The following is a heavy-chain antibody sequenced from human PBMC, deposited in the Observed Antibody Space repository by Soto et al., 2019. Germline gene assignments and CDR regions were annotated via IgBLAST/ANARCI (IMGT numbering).Heavy chain of an antibody. V-gene: IGHV3-9*01. CDR3: AKGMARSMQNWFDP. CDR1: GFTFDDYA. Sequence: GGSLRLSCAASGFTFDDYAMHWVRQAPGKGLEWVSGISWNSGSIGYADSVKGRFTISRDNAKNSLYLQMNSLRAEDTALYYCAKGMARSMQNWFDPWGQGTLVTVSS. J-gene: IGHJ5*02. CDR2: ISWNSGSI.